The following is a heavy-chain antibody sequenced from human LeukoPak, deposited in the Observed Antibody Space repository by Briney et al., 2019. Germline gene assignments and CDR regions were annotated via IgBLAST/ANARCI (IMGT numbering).Heavy chain of an antibody. Sequence: NPSETLSLTCTVSGDSMSGYYWSWIRQPAGKGLEYIGRIYPSGGTNYNPSLKSRVTMSVDTFKNQFSLELTSVTAADTAVYYCARDSSSSWQYNWFDPWGQGTLVTVSS. CDR1: GDSMSGYY. CDR2: IYPSGGT. J-gene: IGHJ5*02. CDR3: ARDSSSSWQYNWFDP. V-gene: IGHV4-4*07. D-gene: IGHD6-13*01.